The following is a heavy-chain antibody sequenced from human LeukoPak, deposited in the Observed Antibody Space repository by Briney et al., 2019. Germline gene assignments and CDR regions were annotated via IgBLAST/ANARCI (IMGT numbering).Heavy chain of an antibody. J-gene: IGHJ5*02. V-gene: IGHV4-39*07. CDR1: GGSISYSNYY. D-gene: IGHD5-12*01. CDR2: ILYSGST. CDR3: AMGYSGYGDLNWFDP. Sequence: TSETLSLTCTVSGGSISYSNYYWGWIRQPPGKGLEWIGSILYSGSTYYNPSLKSRVTISVDKSKNQFSLKLSSVTAADTAVYYCAMGYSGYGDLNWFDPWGQGTLVTVSS.